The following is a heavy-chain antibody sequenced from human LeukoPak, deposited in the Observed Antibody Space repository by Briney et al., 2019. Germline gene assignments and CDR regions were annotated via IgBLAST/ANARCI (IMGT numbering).Heavy chain of an antibody. D-gene: IGHD4-11*01. V-gene: IGHV3-23*01. Sequence: LPGGSLRLSCAASGFTFSSYAMSWVRQAPGKGLEWVSAISGSDGSTYYADSVKGRFTISRDNSKNTLYLQMNSLRAKDTAVYYCAKTYGTVTTLTDDYWGQGTLVTVSS. J-gene: IGHJ4*02. CDR1: GFTFSSYA. CDR2: ISGSDGST. CDR3: AKTYGTVTTLTDDY.